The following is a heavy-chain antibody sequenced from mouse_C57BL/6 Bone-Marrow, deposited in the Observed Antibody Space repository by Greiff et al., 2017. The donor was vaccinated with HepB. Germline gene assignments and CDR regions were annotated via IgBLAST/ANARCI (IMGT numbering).Heavy chain of an antibody. D-gene: IGHD3-2*02. CDR1: EYEFPSHD. Sequence: DVPLVESGGGLVQPGESLKLSCESYEYEFPSHDMSWVRKTPEKRLELVAAINSDGGSTYYPDTMERRFIIARDNTKKTLYLQMSSLRSEDTALYYRGGSSGLSHYWGQGTTLTVSS. CDR2: INSDGGST. CDR3: GGSSGLSHY. J-gene: IGHJ2*01. V-gene: IGHV5-2*01.